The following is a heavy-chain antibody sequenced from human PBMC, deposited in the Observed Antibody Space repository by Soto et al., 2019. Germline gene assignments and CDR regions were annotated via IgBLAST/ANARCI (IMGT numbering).Heavy chain of an antibody. D-gene: IGHD3-16*01. CDR3: ARMETFGSLNWFDP. Sequence: ASVKVSCKASGYSFTNNDVSWVRQATGQGLEWMGWMNPGSGDTGYAQKFQGRVTMTRDISIATAYMELSSLRSDDTAIYYCARMETFGSLNWFDPWGQGSLVTVSS. CDR1: GYSFTNND. V-gene: IGHV1-8*01. J-gene: IGHJ5*02. CDR2: MNPGSGDT.